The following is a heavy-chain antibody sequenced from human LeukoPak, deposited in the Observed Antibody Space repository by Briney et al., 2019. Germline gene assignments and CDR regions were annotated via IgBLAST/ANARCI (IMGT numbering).Heavy chain of an antibody. V-gene: IGHV4-59*01. Sequence: PSETLSLTCTVSGGSISSYYWSWIRQPPGKGLEGIGYIYYSGSTNYNPSLKSRVTISVVTSKNQFSLKLSPVTAADTAVYYCARVARNWNDVGGWFDPWGQGTLVTVSS. J-gene: IGHJ5*02. CDR3: ARVARNWNDVGGWFDP. CDR1: GGSISSYY. D-gene: IGHD1-1*01. CDR2: IYYSGST.